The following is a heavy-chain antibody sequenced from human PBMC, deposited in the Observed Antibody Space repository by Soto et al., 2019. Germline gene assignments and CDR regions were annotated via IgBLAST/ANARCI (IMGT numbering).Heavy chain of an antibody. D-gene: IGHD3-10*01. J-gene: IGHJ5*02. V-gene: IGHV3-33*01. Sequence: PGGCMKLGSVSAGFSLNNYGMDGARQAPGKGLEWIALIWYEGTTKYSTDSMKGRFSISRDQSKSTLYLQVNSLRAEDTATYYCAGDVGSSGSSRWFDTWGKGTLVTV. CDR1: GFSLNNYG. CDR2: IWYEGTTK. CDR3: AGDVGSSGSSRWFDT.